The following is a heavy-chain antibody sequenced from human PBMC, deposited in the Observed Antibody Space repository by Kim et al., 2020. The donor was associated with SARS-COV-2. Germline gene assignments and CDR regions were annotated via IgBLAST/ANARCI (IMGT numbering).Heavy chain of an antibody. J-gene: IGHJ3*02. CDR3: AKTYSGSYSGAFDI. D-gene: IGHD1-26*01. Sequence: ADAVKGRFTISRDNSKNTLYLQMNSLRAEDTAVYYCAKTYSGSYSGAFDIWGQGTMVTVSS. V-gene: IGHV3-30*02.